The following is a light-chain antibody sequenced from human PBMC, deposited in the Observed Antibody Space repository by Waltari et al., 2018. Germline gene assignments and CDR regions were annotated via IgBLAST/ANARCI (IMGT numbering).Light chain of an antibody. Sequence: EIVLTQSPGTLSLSLGERATLSCRASQTINSRYLAWYQPKPGQAPRLLSYGTSSRVLGIPVRFSASGSGTDFTLTINRLEPEDFAVYYCQQYGNSHPAFGPGTKVEIK. J-gene: IGKJ1*01. CDR3: QQYGNSHPA. CDR2: GTS. V-gene: IGKV3-20*01. CDR1: QTINSRY.